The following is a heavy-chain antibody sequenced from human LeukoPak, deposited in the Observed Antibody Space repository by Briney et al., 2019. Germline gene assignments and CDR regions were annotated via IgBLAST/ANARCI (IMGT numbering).Heavy chain of an antibody. CDR1: GFTVSSNY. J-gene: IGHJ4*02. V-gene: IGHV3-53*01. CDR2: ICSGGST. D-gene: IGHD3-22*01. Sequence: GGSLRLSCAASGFTVSSNYMSWVRQAPGKGLEWVSIICSGGSTYYADSVKGRFTISRDNSKNTLYLQMNSLRAEDTAVYYCARVDSSGYYDYWGQGTLVTVSS. CDR3: ARVDSSGYYDY.